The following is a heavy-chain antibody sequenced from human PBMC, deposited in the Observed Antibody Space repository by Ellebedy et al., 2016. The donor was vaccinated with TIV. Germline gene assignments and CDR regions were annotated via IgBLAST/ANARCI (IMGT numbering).Heavy chain of an antibody. J-gene: IGHJ4*02. D-gene: IGHD6-13*01. CDR3: ARARSIAAAIDY. V-gene: IGHV1-2*04. CDR2: INPNSGGT. CDR1: SYTFTSYG. Sequence: ASVKVSXKASSYTFTSYGISWVRQAPGQGLEWMGWINPNSGGTNYAQKFQGWVTMTRDTSISTAYMELSRLRSDDTAVYYCARARSIAAAIDYWGQGTLVTVSS.